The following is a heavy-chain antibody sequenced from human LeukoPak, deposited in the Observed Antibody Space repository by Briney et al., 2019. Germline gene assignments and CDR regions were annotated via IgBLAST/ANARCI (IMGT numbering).Heavy chain of an antibody. J-gene: IGHJ1*01. CDR2: ISRSGSNI. CDR3: ARGVRYYDGSGYPVFQH. D-gene: IGHD3-22*01. CDR1: GFTLRSYS. V-gene: IGHV3-48*04. Sequence: QTGGSLRLSCAASGFTLRSYSMNWVRQAPGKGLEWVSYISRSGSNIYYADSVKGRFTISRDNAKNSLYLHVNSMRAEDTAVYYCARGVRYYDGSGYPVFQHWGQGTLVTVSS.